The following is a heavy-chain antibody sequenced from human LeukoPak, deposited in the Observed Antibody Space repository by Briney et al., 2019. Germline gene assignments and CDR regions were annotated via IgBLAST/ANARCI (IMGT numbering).Heavy chain of an antibody. CDR3: AKDKHYDFWSAPRDAFDI. V-gene: IGHV3-23*01. Sequence: AGGSLRLSCAASGFTFSSYAMSWVRQAPGKGLEWVSAISGSGGSTYYADSVKGRFTISRDNSKNTLYLQMNSLRAEDTAVYYCAKDKHYDFWSAPRDAFDIWSQGTMVTVSS. CDR2: ISGSGGST. D-gene: IGHD3-3*01. J-gene: IGHJ3*02. CDR1: GFTFSSYA.